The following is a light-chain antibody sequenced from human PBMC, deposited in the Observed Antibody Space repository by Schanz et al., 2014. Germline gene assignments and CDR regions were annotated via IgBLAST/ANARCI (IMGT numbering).Light chain of an antibody. J-gene: IGLJ2*01. CDR2: GNN. Sequence: QSVLTQPPSVSGAPGQRVTISCTGSSSNIGAGYEVHWYQQLPGTAPKLLIYGNNNRPLGVPDRFSGSKSGTSASLAISGLRSEDEADYYCQSFDSSLSGSVFGGGTKVTVL. CDR3: QSFDSSLSGSV. CDR1: SSNIGAGYE. V-gene: IGLV1-40*01.